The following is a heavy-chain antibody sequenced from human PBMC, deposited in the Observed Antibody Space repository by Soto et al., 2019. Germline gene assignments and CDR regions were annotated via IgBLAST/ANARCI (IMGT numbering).Heavy chain of an antibody. CDR3: ARDRFGGYGSYYYYMDV. D-gene: IGHD5-12*01. Sequence: ASVKVSCKASGFTFNSYAMSWVRQAPGQRLEWMGRINAGNGKIKYSQKFQGRVTITRDKSASTAYMELSSLRSEDTAVYYCARDRFGGYGSYYYYMDVWGKGTTVTVSS. V-gene: IGHV1-3*01. CDR2: INAGNGKI. J-gene: IGHJ6*03. CDR1: GFTFNSYA.